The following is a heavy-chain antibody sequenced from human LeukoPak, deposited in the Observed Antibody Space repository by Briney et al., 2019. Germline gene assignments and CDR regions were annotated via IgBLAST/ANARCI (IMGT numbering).Heavy chain of an antibody. CDR3: AKDYYDSSGDSGYFDY. CDR1: GFTFSSYS. J-gene: IGHJ4*02. CDR2: ISSSSSYI. V-gene: IGHV3-21*01. D-gene: IGHD3-22*01. Sequence: GGSLRLSCAASGFTFSSYSMNWVRQAPGKGLEWVSSISSSSSYIYYADPVEGRFTISRDNAKNSLYLQMNSLRAEDTAVYYCAKDYYDSSGDSGYFDYWGQGTLVTVSS.